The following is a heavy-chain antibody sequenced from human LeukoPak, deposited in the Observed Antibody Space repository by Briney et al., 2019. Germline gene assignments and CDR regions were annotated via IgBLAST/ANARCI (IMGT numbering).Heavy chain of an antibody. D-gene: IGHD2/OR15-2a*01. CDR1: GYTFTGYY. Sequence: ASVKVSCTASGYTFTGYYMHWVRQAPGQGLEWMGWINPNSGGTNYIQKFQGRVTMTRDTSISTAYMELSRLGSDDTAVYYCARSTTPNENEYFEHWGQGTLVTVSS. CDR3: ARSTTPNENEYFEH. J-gene: IGHJ1*01. V-gene: IGHV1-2*02. CDR2: INPNSGGT.